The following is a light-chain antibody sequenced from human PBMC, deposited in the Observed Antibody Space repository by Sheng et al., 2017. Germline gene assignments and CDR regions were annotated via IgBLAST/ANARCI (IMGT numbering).Light chain of an antibody. V-gene: IGKV3-15*01. CDR1: QSVSTN. CDR2: GAS. Sequence: EIVLTQSPATLFLSPGERATLSCRASQSVSTNVAWYQQKPGLAPRLLIYGASTRATGIPARFSGSGSGTDFTLTISSLQSEDVAVYYCQQYNNWPPCTFGQGTKLEI. J-gene: IGKJ2*02. CDR3: QQYNNWPPCT.